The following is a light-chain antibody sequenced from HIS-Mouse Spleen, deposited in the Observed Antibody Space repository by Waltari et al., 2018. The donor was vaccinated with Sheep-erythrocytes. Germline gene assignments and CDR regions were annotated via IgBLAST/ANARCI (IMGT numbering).Light chain of an antibody. CDR2: DVS. J-gene: IGLJ1*01. CDR1: SSDVGGYNY. CDR3: CSYAGSYNHV. Sequence: QSALTQPRSVSGSPGQSVTISCTGTSSDVGGYNYVSWYQQHPGKAPKLMIYDVSKRPFGVPDRFSGSKSGNTASLTLSGLQAEDEADYYCCSYAGSYNHVFANGAKVTVL. V-gene: IGLV2-11*01.